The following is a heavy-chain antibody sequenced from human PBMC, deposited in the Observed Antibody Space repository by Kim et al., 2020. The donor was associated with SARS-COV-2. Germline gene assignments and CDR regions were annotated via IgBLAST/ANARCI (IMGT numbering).Heavy chain of an antibody. CDR1: SDSLSKYY. Sequence: SETLSLTCGVSSDSLSKYYWNWIRQSPGKGIEWIGEIDPAGGTRYSPSLRSRLTVSMDKPNNHLSLRLNSVTIADTAVYFCARGGAYFYGSDRYFRKRGRFDSWGQGTLVSVSS. D-gene: IGHD3-10*01. J-gene: IGHJ4*02. CDR3: ARGGAYFYGSDRYFRKRGRFDS. V-gene: IGHV4-34*01. CDR2: IDPAGGT.